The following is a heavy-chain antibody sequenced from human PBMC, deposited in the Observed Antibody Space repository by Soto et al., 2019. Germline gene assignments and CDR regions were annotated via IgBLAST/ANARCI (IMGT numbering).Heavy chain of an antibody. CDR2: ISGSGGST. J-gene: IGHJ4*02. D-gene: IGHD3-3*01. CDR1: GFTFSSYA. CDR3: AKEKTLEWLLFGY. V-gene: IGHV3-23*01. Sequence: EVQLLESGGGLVQPGGSLSLSCAASGFTFSSYAMSWVRQAPGKGLEWFSAISGSGGSTYYADSVKGRFTISRDNSKNTLYLQMNSLRAEDTAVYYCAKEKTLEWLLFGYWGKGTLVTVSS.